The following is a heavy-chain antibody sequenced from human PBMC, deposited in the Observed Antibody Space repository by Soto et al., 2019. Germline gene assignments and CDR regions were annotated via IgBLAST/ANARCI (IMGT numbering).Heavy chain of an antibody. J-gene: IGHJ4*02. CDR2: MYHSGST. CDR3: ARVLSSGWSRFDY. V-gene: IGHV4-4*02. Sequence: QVQLQESGPGLVKPSGTLSLTCAVSGGSISSDYWWTWVRQPPGKGLEWLAEMYHSGSTNYNPSLKSRVTISVDKSKNQISLKLSSVTAADTAVDYCARVLSSGWSRFDYWGQGTLVTVSS. D-gene: IGHD6-19*01. CDR1: GGSISSDYW.